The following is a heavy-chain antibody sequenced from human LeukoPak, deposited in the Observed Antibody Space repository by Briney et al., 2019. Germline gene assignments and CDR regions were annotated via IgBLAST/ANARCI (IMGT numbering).Heavy chain of an antibody. D-gene: IGHD3-10*01. CDR1: GGSVSSSSYY. J-gene: IGHJ4*02. V-gene: IGHV4-39*07. CDR3: ARVNSYGSGIYYYFAY. Sequence: SKTLSLTCTVSGGSVSSSSYYWGWIRQPPGKGLEWIGSIYYSGSTYYNPSLKSRVTISVDTSKNQFSLKLSSVTAADTAVYSCARVNSYGSGIYYYFAYWGQGTLVTVS. CDR2: IYYSGST.